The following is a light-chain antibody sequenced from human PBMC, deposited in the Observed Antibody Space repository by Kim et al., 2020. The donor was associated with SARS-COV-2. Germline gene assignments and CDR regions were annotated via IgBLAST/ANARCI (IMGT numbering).Light chain of an antibody. Sequence: APGQTARITCSGGALPKQYAYWYQQKPGQAPVLVIYRDSERPSGIPERFSGSSSGTTGTLTISGVQAEDEGDYYCQSADSSETVVFGGWTQLTVL. CDR3: QSADSSETVV. V-gene: IGLV3-25*03. CDR1: ALPKQY. CDR2: RDS. J-gene: IGLJ3*02.